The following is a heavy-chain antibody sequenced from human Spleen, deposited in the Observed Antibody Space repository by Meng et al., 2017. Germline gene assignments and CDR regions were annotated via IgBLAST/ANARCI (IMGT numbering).Heavy chain of an antibody. J-gene: IGHJ3*02. Sequence: GGSLRLSCAASGFTFRSYAMTWVRQAPGKGLEWVSAISGNGVRTYYADSVKGRFTISRDNSKNTLYLQINSLRAEDTAIYYCAKDSDSSGWIDAFDIWGQGTKVTVSS. CDR3: AKDSDSSGWIDAFDI. D-gene: IGHD6-19*01. CDR1: GFTFRSYA. CDR2: ISGNGVRT. V-gene: IGHV3-23*01.